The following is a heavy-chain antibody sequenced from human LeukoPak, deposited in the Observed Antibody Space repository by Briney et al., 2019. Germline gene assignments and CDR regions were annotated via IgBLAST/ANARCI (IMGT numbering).Heavy chain of an antibody. Sequence: GGSLRLSCAASGFTFSSYSMNWVRQAPGKGLEWVSSISSSSYIYYADSVKGRFTISRDNAKNSLYLQMNSLRAEDTAVYYCARAIDDFWSGYYNWGQGTLVTVSS. D-gene: IGHD3-3*01. CDR3: ARAIDDFWSGYYN. V-gene: IGHV3-21*01. CDR2: ISSSSYI. CDR1: GFTFSSYS. J-gene: IGHJ4*02.